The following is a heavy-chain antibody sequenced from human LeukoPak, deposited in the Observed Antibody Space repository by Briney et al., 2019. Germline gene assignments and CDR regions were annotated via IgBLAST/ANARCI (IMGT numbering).Heavy chain of an antibody. CDR3: ARETYYGSGSYSDFALDY. J-gene: IGHJ4*02. CDR2: IRYDGSNK. V-gene: IGHV3-30*02. CDR1: GFTFSSYW. D-gene: IGHD3-10*01. Sequence: GGSRRLSCAASGFTFSSYWMSWVRQAPGKGLEWVAFIRYDGSNKYSADSVKGRFTISRDNAKNSVYLQMNSLRAEDTAVYYCARETYYGSGSYSDFALDYWGQGTLVTVSS.